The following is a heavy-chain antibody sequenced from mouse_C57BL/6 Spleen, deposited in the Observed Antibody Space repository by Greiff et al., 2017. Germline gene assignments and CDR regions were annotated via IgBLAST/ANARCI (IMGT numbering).Heavy chain of an antibody. CDR2: IYPGDGDT. Sequence: VQRQQSGPELVKPGASVKISCKASGYAFSSSWMNWVKQRPGKGLEWIGRIYPGDGDTNYNGKFKGKATLTADKSSSTAYMQLSSLTSEDSAVYVCAREDYYGSSYAMDYWGQGTSVTVSS. D-gene: IGHD1-1*01. CDR1: GYAFSSSW. CDR3: AREDYYGSSYAMDY. J-gene: IGHJ4*01. V-gene: IGHV1-82*01.